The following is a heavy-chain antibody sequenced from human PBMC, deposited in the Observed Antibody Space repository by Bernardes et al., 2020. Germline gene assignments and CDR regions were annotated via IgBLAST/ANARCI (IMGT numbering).Heavy chain of an antibody. CDR2: TYFRSKWHN. CDR3: ARTRGYFDL. J-gene: IGHJ2*01. CDR1: WDSASSNSAA. V-gene: IGHV6-1*01. Sequence: LIPSLTNAVSWDSASSNSAAWNLLRQSPPRGLEWLGRTYFRSKWHNEYAVSLKGRITINPDTSKNQFALQLDSVTPEDTAVYYCARTRGYFDLWGRGTLVTVSS.